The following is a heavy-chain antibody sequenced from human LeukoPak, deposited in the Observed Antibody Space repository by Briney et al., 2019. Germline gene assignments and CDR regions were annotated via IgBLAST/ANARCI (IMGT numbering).Heavy chain of an antibody. CDR3: AKERNTSPPNFDY. Sequence: GRSLRLSCAGSGFTFSTYAMSRVRQAPGKGLEWVSGISGSGVSTYYADSVKGRFTVSRDNSKNTLSLQMNSLRAEDTAVYYCAKERNTSPPNFDYWGQGTLVTVSS. J-gene: IGHJ4*02. D-gene: IGHD4-11*01. CDR2: ISGSGVST. V-gene: IGHV3-23*01. CDR1: GFTFSTYA.